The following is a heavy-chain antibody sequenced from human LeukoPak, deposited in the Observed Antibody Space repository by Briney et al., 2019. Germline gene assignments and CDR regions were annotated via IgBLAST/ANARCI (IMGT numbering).Heavy chain of an antibody. Sequence: SETLSLTCTVSGGSISSYYWGWIRQPPGKGLEWIGSIYYSGSTYYNPSLKSRVTISVDTSKNQFSLKLSSVTAADTAVYYCARESPFYDSSGYYYYMDVWGKGTTVTVSS. V-gene: IGHV4-39*07. CDR1: GGSISSYY. J-gene: IGHJ6*03. D-gene: IGHD3-22*01. CDR3: ARESPFYDSSGYYYYMDV. CDR2: IYYSGST.